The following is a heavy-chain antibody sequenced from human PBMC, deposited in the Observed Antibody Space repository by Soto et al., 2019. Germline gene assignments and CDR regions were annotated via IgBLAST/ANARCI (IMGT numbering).Heavy chain of an antibody. CDR2: ISWDGSST. J-gene: IGHJ6*02. CDR1: GFTFNDYT. Sequence: GSLRLSCAASGFTFNDYTMHWVRQVPGEGLEWVSLISWDGSSTDYADSVKGRFTISRDNSKNSLYLQMNSLRIEDTALYYCVKGSRIVVVPATPYGMDVWGQGTTVTVSS. D-gene: IGHD2-2*01. CDR3: VKGSRIVVVPATPYGMDV. V-gene: IGHV3-43*01.